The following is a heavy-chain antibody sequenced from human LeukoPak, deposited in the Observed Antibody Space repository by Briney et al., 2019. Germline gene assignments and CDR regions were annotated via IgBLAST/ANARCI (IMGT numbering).Heavy chain of an antibody. J-gene: IGHJ4*02. D-gene: IGHD3-3*01. V-gene: IGHV3-23*01. CDR2: IGGGDGKT. CDR3: GKDLSIYYDFWSGHYYFDS. CDR1: GFTFSNYA. Sequence: GGSLRLSCAASGFTFSNYAMTWVRQAPGKGLEWVSGIGGGDGKTYYAESVKGRFTISRDNSDNTLHLQMNSLRAEDTAIYYCGKDLSIYYDFWSGHYYFDSWGQGTLVTVSS.